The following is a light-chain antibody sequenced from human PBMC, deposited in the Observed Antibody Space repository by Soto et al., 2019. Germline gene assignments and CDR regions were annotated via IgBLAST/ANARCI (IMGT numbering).Light chain of an antibody. V-gene: IGLV2-8*01. CDR1: SSDVGAYKY. CDR3: SSYAGNNNFVV. J-gene: IGLJ2*01. CDR2: EVT. Sequence: QSVLTQPPSASGSPGQSVTISCTGTSSDVGAYKYVSWYQQHPGKAPKLMIYEVTKRPSGVPGRFSGSKSGNTASLTVSGLQAEDEADYYCSSYAGNNNFVVFGGGIKLTVL.